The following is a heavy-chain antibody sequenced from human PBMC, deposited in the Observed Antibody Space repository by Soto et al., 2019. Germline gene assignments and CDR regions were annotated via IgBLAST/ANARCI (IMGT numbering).Heavy chain of an antibody. Sequence: GGSLRLSCAASGFTFSSYAMSWVRQAPGKGLEWVSAISGSGGSTYYADSVKGRFTISRDNSKNTLYLQMNSLRAEDTAVYYCAKDMVKGDFWSGYYPDALPIYGMDVWGQGTTVTVSS. CDR2: ISGSGGST. V-gene: IGHV3-23*01. CDR1: GFTFSSYA. CDR3: AKDMVKGDFWSGYYPDALPIYGMDV. J-gene: IGHJ6*02. D-gene: IGHD3-3*01.